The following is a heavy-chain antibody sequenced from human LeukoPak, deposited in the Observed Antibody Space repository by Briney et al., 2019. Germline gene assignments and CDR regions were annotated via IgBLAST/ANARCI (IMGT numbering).Heavy chain of an antibody. D-gene: IGHD3-10*01. CDR3: ARSSGSYYPFDY. J-gene: IGHJ4*02. Sequence: PGRSLRLSCTASGFTFDDYAMHWVRQAPGKGLEWVSGISWNSGSIGYADSVKGRFTISRDNAKNSLYLQMNSLRAEDTALYYCARSSGSYYPFDYRGQGTLVTVSS. CDR1: GFTFDDYA. CDR2: ISWNSGSI. V-gene: IGHV3-9*01.